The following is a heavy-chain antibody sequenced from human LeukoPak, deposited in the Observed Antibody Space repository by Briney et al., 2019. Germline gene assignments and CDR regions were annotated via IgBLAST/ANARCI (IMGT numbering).Heavy chain of an antibody. D-gene: IGHD6-13*01. J-gene: IGHJ3*02. V-gene: IGHV4-61*02. CDR2: IYTSGTT. CDR3: ARDVPFWAAANAFDI. CDR1: GGSISIGSFY. Sequence: SETLSLTCRVSGGSISIGSFYWSWLRPPAGKGLEWIGRIYTSGTTNYNPSLKRRVTISKDTSKNQFSLMLRSVTAADTAMYYCARDVPFWAAANAFDIWGQGTMVTVSS.